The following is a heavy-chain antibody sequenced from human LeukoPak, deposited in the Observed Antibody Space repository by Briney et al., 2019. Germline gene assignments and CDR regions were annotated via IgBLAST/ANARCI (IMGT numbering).Heavy chain of an antibody. J-gene: IGHJ4*02. CDR1: GFTFDDYA. D-gene: IGHD6-13*01. V-gene: IGHV3-43D*04. Sequence: GGSLRLPCAASGFTFDDYAMHWVRQAPGKGLEWVSLINWDGSSTYYADSVKGRFTISRDNSKNSLYLQMNSLRAEDTALYYCAKTGSSWAHFDYWGQGTLVTVSS. CDR3: AKTGSSWAHFDY. CDR2: INWDGSST.